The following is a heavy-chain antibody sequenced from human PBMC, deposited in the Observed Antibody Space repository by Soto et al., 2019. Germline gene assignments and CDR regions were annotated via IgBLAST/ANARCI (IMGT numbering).Heavy chain of an antibody. J-gene: IGHJ3*01. V-gene: IGHV3-33*01. CDR1: GFTFSNYG. D-gene: IGHD3-3*01. CDR2: LLDNGSQQ. Sequence: QMQLVESGGGVVQPGRSLRLSCAASGFTFSNYGMHWVRQAPGKGLEWVSLLLDNGSQQFYRDSVKGRFTISRDNSRNTLYLQMNSLRDDDTALYYCVRDDDFEPNALEVWGQGTMVSVSS. CDR3: VRDDDFEPNALEV.